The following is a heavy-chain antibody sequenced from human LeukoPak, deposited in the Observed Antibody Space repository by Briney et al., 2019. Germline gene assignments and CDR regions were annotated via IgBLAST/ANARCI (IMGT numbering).Heavy chain of an antibody. CDR3: AREVVPAARPLLFDY. Sequence: GGSLRLSCAASGFTFSSYAMHWVRQAPGKGLEWVAVISYDGSNKYYADSVKGRFTISRDNSKNTLYLQMNSLRAEDTAVYYCAREVVPAARPLLFDYWGQGTLVTVSS. CDR2: ISYDGSNK. CDR1: GFTFSSYA. D-gene: IGHD2-2*01. V-gene: IGHV3-30-3*01. J-gene: IGHJ4*02.